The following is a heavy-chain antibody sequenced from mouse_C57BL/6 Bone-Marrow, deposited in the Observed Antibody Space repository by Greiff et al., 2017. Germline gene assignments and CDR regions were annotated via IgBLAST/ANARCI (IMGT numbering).Heavy chain of an antibody. CDR3: ARGGTVVATDWYFDV. J-gene: IGHJ1*03. D-gene: IGHD1-1*01. CDR1: GYTFTSYW. V-gene: IGHV1-55*01. CDR2: IYPGSGST. Sequence: QVQLKQPGAELVKPGASVKMSCKASGYTFTSYWITWVKQRPGQGLEWIGDIYPGSGSTNYNEKFKSKATLTVDTSSSTAYMQLSSLTSEDSAVYYCARGGTVVATDWYFDVWGTGTTVTVSS.